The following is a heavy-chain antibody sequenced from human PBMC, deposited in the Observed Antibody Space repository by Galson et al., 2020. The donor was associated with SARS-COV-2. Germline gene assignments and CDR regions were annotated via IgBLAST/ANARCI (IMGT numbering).Heavy chain of an antibody. CDR2: FHYDGTT. CDR1: GASLSSDY. J-gene: IGHJ4*02. Sequence: SETLSLTCSVTGASLSSDYWSWIRQAPGKGLEWIGFFHYDGTTNFNPSLKSRVTISVDTAKNQFSLHLSSVTDADTALYYCVRYTTSSVAFDCWGQGTLVTVSS. CDR3: VRYTTSSVAFDC. V-gene: IGHV4-59*08. D-gene: IGHD1-26*01.